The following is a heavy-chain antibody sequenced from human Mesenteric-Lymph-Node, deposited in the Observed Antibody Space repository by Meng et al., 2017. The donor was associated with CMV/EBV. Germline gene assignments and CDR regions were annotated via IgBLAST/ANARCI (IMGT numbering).Heavy chain of an antibody. CDR3: ARNSAVVPAASYYYGMDV. J-gene: IGHJ6*02. V-gene: IGHV4-61*01. D-gene: IGHD2-2*01. CDR2: ISYSGST. CDR1: GGSVSSGSYY. Sequence: SETLSLTCTVSGGSVSSGSYYWTWIRQPPGKGLEWIGYISYSGSTNYNPSLQSRVTISADTSNNQVSRKLSSVTAADTAVYYCARNSAVVPAASYYYGMDVWGQGTTVTSP.